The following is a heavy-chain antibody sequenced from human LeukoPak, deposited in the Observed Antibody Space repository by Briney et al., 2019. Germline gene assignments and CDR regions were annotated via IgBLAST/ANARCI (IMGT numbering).Heavy chain of an antibody. CDR1: GGSISTYY. CDR3: ARYIWGSYPTFEDY. CDR2: ISYSGST. Sequence: SETLSLTCTVSGGSISTYYWNWIRQPPGKGLEWIGYISYSGSTNYNPSLKSRVTISVDTSKNQFSLKLNSVTAADTAVYYCARYIWGSYPTFEDYWGQGSLVTVSS. V-gene: IGHV4-59*01. D-gene: IGHD3-16*02. J-gene: IGHJ4*02.